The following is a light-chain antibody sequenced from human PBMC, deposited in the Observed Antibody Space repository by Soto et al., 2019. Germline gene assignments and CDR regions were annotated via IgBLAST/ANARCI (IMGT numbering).Light chain of an antibody. V-gene: IGKV1-5*01. CDR2: DAS. CDR3: QQYNSYSWT. CDR1: QSISSW. Sequence: DIQMTQSPSTLSASVGDIVTITLLASQSISSWLAWYQQKPGKAPKLLIYDASSLESGVPSRFSGSGSGTEFTLTISSLQPDDFATYYCQQYNSYSWTFGQGTKVDI. J-gene: IGKJ1*01.